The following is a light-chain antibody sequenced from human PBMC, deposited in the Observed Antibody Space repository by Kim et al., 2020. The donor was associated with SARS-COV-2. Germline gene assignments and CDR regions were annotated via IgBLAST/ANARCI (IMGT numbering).Light chain of an antibody. Sequence: SLSPGERATLSCRASESVSTYLAWFQQKPGQAPRILIYDASNRATGIPARFSGSGSGTDFTLTISSLEPEDFAIYYCQQRNNWLTFGGGTKVDIK. V-gene: IGKV3-11*01. CDR1: ESVSTY. J-gene: IGKJ4*01. CDR2: DAS. CDR3: QQRNNWLT.